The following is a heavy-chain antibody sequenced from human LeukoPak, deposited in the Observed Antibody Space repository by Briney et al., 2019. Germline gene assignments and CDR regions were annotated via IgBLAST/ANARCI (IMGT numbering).Heavy chain of an antibody. CDR2: ISGNGDSR. Sequence: GGSLRLSCAASGFTFTSYAMSWVRQAPGKGLEWVSSISGNGDSRNYADSVKGRFTISRDNSKSTLYLEMNSLRAEDTAVYYCAKEGLPYITGYFDYWGQGTLVTVSS. CDR3: AKEGLPYITGYFDY. CDR1: GFTFTSYA. V-gene: IGHV3-23*01. D-gene: IGHD1-14*01. J-gene: IGHJ4*02.